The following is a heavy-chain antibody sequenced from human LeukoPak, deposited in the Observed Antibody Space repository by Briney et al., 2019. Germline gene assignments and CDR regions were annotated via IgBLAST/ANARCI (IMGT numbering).Heavy chain of an antibody. D-gene: IGHD3-22*01. J-gene: IGHJ4*02. CDR3: ARDIGAYYDSSGYSPITFDY. Sequence: SVKVSCKASGGTFSSYAISWVRRAPGQGLEWMGRIIPILGIANYAQKFQGRVTITADKSTSTAYMEPSSLRSEDTAVYYCARDIGAYYDSSGYSPITFDYWGQGTLVTVSS. V-gene: IGHV1-69*04. CDR1: GGTFSSYA. CDR2: IIPILGIA.